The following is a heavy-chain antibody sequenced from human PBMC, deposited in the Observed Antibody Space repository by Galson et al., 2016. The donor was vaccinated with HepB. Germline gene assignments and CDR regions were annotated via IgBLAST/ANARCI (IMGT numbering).Heavy chain of an antibody. CDR2: IYCDGRT. Sequence: SLRLSCAASGLTVSSNLMNWVRQAPGKGLEWVSVIYCDGRTYYADSVKGRFTISRHNSNNPLYLEMNSLRPQDAAVYYCARGRQPGNWFDPWGQGTLVTVSS. J-gene: IGHJ5*01. CDR3: ARGRQPGNWFDP. D-gene: IGHD6-13*01. V-gene: IGHV3-53*04. CDR1: GLTVSSNL.